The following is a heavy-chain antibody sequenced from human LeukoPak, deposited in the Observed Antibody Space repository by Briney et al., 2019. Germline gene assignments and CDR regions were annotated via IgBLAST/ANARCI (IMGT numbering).Heavy chain of an antibody. D-gene: IGHD5-24*01. V-gene: IGHV3-30*18. Sequence: GGSLRLSCTASGFTFSSYGMHWVRQAPGKGLEWVAVISYDGSNTYYADSVKGRFTISRDSSKNTLYLQMNSLRAEDTAMYYCAKNRRERATILVDYWGQGTLVTVSS. CDR1: GFTFSSYG. CDR3: AKNRRERATILVDY. CDR2: ISYDGSNT. J-gene: IGHJ4*02.